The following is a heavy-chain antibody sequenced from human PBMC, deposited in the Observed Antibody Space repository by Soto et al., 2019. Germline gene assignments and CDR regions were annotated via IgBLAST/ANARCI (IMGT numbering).Heavy chain of an antibody. CDR1: GFTFSSDG. CDR2: IKQDGSEK. Sequence: GVSLRLSFAAPGFTFSSDGMSWVRQAPGKGLEWVANIKQDGSEKYYVDSVKGRFTISRDNAKNTLYLQMNSLRAEDTAVYYCAKTVQISGSYYYGMDVWGQGTTVTVSS. CDR3: AKTVQISGSYYYGMDV. V-gene: IGHV3-7*05. J-gene: IGHJ6*02. D-gene: IGHD3-3*01.